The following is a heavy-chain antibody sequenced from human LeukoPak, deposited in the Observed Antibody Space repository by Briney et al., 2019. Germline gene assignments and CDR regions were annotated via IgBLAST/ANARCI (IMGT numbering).Heavy chain of an antibody. CDR3: ARGGYYDILTGPPPDY. CDR2: INHGGST. Sequence: PSETLSLTCAVYGGSFSGYYWSWIRQPPGKGLEWIGEINHGGSTNYNPSLKSRVTISVDTSKNQFSLKLSSVTAADTAVYYCARGGYYDILTGPPPDYWGQGTLVTVSS. V-gene: IGHV4-34*01. J-gene: IGHJ4*02. CDR1: GGSFSGYY. D-gene: IGHD3-9*01.